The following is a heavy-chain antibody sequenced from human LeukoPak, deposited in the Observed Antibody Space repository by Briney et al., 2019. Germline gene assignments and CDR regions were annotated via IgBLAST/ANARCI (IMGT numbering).Heavy chain of an antibody. J-gene: IGHJ6*03. CDR3: ARDAVGATRYYYYYYMDV. Sequence: ASVKVSCKASGHTFTSYDINWVRQAPGQGLEWMGGIIPISGTSNYAQKFQGRVRITADKSTSTAYMELSSLRSEDTAVYYCARDAVGATRYYYYYYMDVWGKGTTVTVSS. D-gene: IGHD1-26*01. CDR2: IIPISGTS. V-gene: IGHV1-69*06. CDR1: GHTFTSYD.